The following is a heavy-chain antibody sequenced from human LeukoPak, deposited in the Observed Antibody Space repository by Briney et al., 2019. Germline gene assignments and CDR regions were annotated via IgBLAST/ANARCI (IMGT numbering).Heavy chain of an antibody. D-gene: IGHD2-15*01. CDR2: SYYSGST. J-gene: IGHJ4*02. V-gene: IGHV4-59*12. CDR1: GGSISSYY. CDR3: ARELASTSIDS. Sequence: PSETLSLICTVSGGSISSYYWSWIRRPPGKGLEWIGFSYYSGSTNYNPSLTSRVPISVDTSKNQISLDLSPRTVAGTAVYYCARELASTSIDSWGQGTLVTVSS.